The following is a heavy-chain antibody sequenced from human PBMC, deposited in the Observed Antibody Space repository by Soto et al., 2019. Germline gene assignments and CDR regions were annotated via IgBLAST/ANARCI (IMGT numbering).Heavy chain of an antibody. CDR3: ARTKYYCDRTAYIFDH. CDR1: GGSISSGDYW. D-gene: IGHD3-22*01. J-gene: IGHJ4*02. Sequence: PSETLSLTCTISGGSISSGDYWWWIRQPPGKGLEWIGYIYHSGGTYYNTSLKSRVTMSVDTAPNQFSLKLSSVSAADTAVYYCARTKYYCDRTAYIFDHWGQGALVTVSS. CDR2: IYHSGGT. V-gene: IGHV4-30-4*01.